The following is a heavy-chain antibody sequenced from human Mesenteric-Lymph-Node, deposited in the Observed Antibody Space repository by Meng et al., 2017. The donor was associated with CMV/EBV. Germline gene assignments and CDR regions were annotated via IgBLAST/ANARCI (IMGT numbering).Heavy chain of an antibody. Sequence: VLLPGSGPGQVNPSGPLALPSTVSGYSISSFYHWGWIRQPPGRGLEWIGSVHYTGSTYYSPSLKSRVTVSVDTSKNQFSLRLTSVTAADTAVYYCARPFPSWQSPRLDPFGAWGQGTLVTVSS. CDR1: GYSISSFYH. D-gene: IGHD6-19*01. CDR3: ARPFPSWQSPRLDPFGA. CDR2: VHYTGST. V-gene: IGHV4-38-2*02. J-gene: IGHJ5*02.